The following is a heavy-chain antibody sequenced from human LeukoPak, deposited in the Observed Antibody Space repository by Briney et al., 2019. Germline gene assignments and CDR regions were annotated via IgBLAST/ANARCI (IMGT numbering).Heavy chain of an antibody. CDR2: INVYSGIT. D-gene: IGHD3/OR15-3a*01. J-gene: IGHJ4*02. V-gene: IGHV1-18*01. CDR3: ARGQDLGLKLFDY. CDR1: GYTFTNFG. Sequence: ASVKVSCKASGYTFTNFGISWVRQAPGQGLEWMGWINVYSGITNYAQKLQGRVTMTTDTSTSTAYMDLRSLRSDDTAVYYCARGQDLGLKLFDYWGQGTLVTVSS.